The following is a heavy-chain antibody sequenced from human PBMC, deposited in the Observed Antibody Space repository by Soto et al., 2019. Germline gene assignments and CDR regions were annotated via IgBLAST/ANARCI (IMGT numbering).Heavy chain of an antibody. CDR1: GFTFSSYG. CDR3: AKSLGSNYYYYGMDV. Sequence: GGSLRLSCAASGFTFSSYGMHWVRQAPGKGLEWVAVISYDGSNKYYADSVKGRFTISRDNSKNTLYLQMNSLRAEDTAVYYCAKSLGSNYYYYGMDVWGQGTTVTVSS. CDR2: ISYDGSNK. J-gene: IGHJ6*02. V-gene: IGHV3-30*18.